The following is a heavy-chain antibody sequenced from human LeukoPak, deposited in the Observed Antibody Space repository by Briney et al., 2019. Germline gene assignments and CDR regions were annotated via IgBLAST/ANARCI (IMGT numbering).Heavy chain of an antibody. D-gene: IGHD6-19*01. V-gene: IGHV3-7*01. CDR2: IKQDGSEK. CDR3: ARDGYSSGWYDWFDP. Sequence: GGSLRLSCAASGFTFSSYWMSWVRQAPGKGLEWVANIKQDGSEKYYVDSVKGRFTISRDNAKNSLYLQMNSLRAEDTAVYYCARDGYSSGWYDWFDPWGQGTLVTVS. J-gene: IGHJ5*02. CDR1: GFTFSSYW.